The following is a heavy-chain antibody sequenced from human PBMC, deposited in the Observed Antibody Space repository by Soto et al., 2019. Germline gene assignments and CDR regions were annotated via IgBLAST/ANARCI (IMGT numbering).Heavy chain of an antibody. V-gene: IGHV1-3*01. CDR1: GYTFTSYA. Sequence: QVQLVQSGAEVKKPGASVKVSCKASGYTFTSYAMHWVRQAPGQRLEWMGWINAGNGNTKYSQKFQGRVTITRDTSASTAYMELSSLRSEDTAVYYCARDPGYSYGYFDYWGQGTLVTVSS. CDR3: ARDPGYSYGYFDY. CDR2: INAGNGNT. J-gene: IGHJ4*02. D-gene: IGHD5-18*01.